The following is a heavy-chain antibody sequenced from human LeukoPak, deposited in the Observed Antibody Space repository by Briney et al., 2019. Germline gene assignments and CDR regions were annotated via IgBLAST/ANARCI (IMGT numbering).Heavy chain of an antibody. D-gene: IGHD3-3*01. J-gene: IGHJ4*02. V-gene: IGHV4-4*07. Sequence: SDTLSLTCTVSCGSISGYFWHWIRQPAGKGLEWIGRVHISETTIYNPSLKSRVTMSVDTSNNHFSLNLSSVTAADTAVYCARGYRISEIRFFEWLLDYWGQGYLVTVSS. CDR2: VHISETT. CDR1: CGSISGYF. CDR3: ARGYRISEIRFFEWLLDY.